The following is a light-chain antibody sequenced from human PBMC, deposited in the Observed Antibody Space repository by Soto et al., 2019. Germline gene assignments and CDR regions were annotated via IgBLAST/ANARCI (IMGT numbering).Light chain of an antibody. CDR3: QHCNQWPS. V-gene: IGKV3-15*01. Sequence: EIVMTQSPATLSASPGESATLSCRASQSVGSNLGWYQQKPGQAPRLLIYGASTRAPGIPARFGGSGSGTEFTLTITSLQYEDVAVYYCQHCNQWPSFGQGTRLEI. CDR2: GAS. CDR1: QSVGSN. J-gene: IGKJ5*01.